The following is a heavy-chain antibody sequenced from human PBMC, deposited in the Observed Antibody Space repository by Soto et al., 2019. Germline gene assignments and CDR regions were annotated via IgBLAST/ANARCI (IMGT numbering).Heavy chain of an antibody. Sequence: GASVKVSCKASGGTFSSYTISLVRQAPGQGLEWMGRIIPILGIANYAQKFQGRVTITADKSTSTAYMELSSLRSEDTAVYYCARGGVVPAAPPGYWGQGTLVTVSS. D-gene: IGHD2-2*01. CDR3: ARGGVVPAAPPGY. J-gene: IGHJ4*02. CDR2: IIPILGIA. CDR1: GGTFSSYT. V-gene: IGHV1-69*02.